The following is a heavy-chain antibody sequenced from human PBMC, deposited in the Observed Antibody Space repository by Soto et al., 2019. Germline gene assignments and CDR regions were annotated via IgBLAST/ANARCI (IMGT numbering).Heavy chain of an antibody. CDR1: GFTFSSYG. V-gene: IGHV3-33*01. CDR2: IWYDGSNK. D-gene: IGHD3-3*01. Sequence: GGSLRLSCAASGFTFSSYGMHWVRQAPGKGLEWVAVIWYDGSNKYYADSVKGRFTISRDNSKNTLYLQMNSLGAEDTAVYYCARGLSIFTILYGMDVWGQGTTVTVSS. CDR3: ARGLSIFTILYGMDV. J-gene: IGHJ6*02.